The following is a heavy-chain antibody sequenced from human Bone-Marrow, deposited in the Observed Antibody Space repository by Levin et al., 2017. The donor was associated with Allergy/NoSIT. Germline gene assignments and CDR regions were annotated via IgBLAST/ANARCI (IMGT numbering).Heavy chain of an antibody. D-gene: IGHD4-17*01. V-gene: IGHV3-74*01. CDR2: IKGDGSEI. J-gene: IGHJ3*02. CDR3: VRGSAGYGVFDS. CDR1: GFTLSGYW. Sequence: GESLKISCAASGFTLSGYWMHWVRQPPGKGVVWVSRIKGDGSEIYYADSVKGRFTISRDNAKNTLYLQMNSLRADDTAVYSCVRGSAGYGVFDSWGLGTMVTVSS.